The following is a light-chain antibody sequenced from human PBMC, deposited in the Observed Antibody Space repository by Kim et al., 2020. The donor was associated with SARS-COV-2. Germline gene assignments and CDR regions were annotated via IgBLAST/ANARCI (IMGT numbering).Light chain of an antibody. Sequence: QTVRITCQGDSLRSYYASWYQQKPGQAPVLVIYGKNNRPSGIPDRFSGSSSGNTASLTITGAQAEDEADYYCNSRDSSGNHRGWVFGGGTQLTVL. V-gene: IGLV3-19*01. J-gene: IGLJ3*02. CDR3: NSRDSSGNHRGWV. CDR1: SLRSYY. CDR2: GKN.